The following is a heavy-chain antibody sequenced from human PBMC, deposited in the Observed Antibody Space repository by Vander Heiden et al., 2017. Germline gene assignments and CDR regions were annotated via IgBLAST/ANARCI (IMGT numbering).Heavy chain of an antibody. CDR2: ISGSGGST. CDR1: GFTFSSYA. J-gene: IGHJ4*02. D-gene: IGHD3-10*01. V-gene: IGHV3-23*01. Sequence: EVQLLESGGGLVQPGGSLRLSCAASGFTFSSYAMSWLRQAPGKGLEWVSAISGSGGSTYYADSVKGRFTISRDNSKNTLYLQMNSLRAEDTAVYYCAKGQGAMVRGSRDDYWGQGTLVTVSS. CDR3: AKGQGAMVRGSRDDY.